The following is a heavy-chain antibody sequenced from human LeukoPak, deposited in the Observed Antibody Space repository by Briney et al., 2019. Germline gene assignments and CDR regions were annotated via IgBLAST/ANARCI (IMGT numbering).Heavy chain of an antibody. V-gene: IGHV3-23*01. CDR2: ISDTGGST. J-gene: IGHJ4*02. CDR1: GITLSNYG. Sequence: GGSLRLSCVVSGITLSNYGMSWVRQAPGKGLEWVSAISDTGGSTFYADSVKGRFTISRDNSKNTLYLQMNSLRAEDTAVYYCAKGRIQSYMAPEYWGQGTLVTVSS. D-gene: IGHD5-18*01. CDR3: AKGRIQSYMAPEY.